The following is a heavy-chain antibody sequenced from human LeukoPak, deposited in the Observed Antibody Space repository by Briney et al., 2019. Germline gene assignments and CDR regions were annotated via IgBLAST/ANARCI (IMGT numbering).Heavy chain of an antibody. V-gene: IGHV3-23*01. CDR3: AKGNTMYTAYYFDY. CDR2: FSGSGEST. CDR1: GFTFSSYA. D-gene: IGHD3-10*02. Sequence: GGSLRLSCAASGFTFSSYAMSWVRQAPGKGLEWVSVFSGSGESTDYADSVKGRFTISRDNSKNALYLQMNSLRAEDTAVYYCAKGNTMYTAYYFDYWGQGTLVTVSS. J-gene: IGHJ4*02.